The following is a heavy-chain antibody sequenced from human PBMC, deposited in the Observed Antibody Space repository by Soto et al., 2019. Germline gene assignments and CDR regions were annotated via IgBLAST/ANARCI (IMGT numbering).Heavy chain of an antibody. CDR1: GFTFSSYA. V-gene: IGHV3-23*04. Sequence: ETQLVESGGGLVKPGGSLRLSCAASGFTFSSYAMSWVRQAPGKGLEWVSAISGSGGSTYYADSVKGRFTISRDNSKNTLYLQMNSLRAEDTAVYYCAKRFSSGWHHWYFDLWGRGTLVTVSS. J-gene: IGHJ2*01. CDR3: AKRFSSGWHHWYFDL. D-gene: IGHD6-19*01. CDR2: ISGSGGST.